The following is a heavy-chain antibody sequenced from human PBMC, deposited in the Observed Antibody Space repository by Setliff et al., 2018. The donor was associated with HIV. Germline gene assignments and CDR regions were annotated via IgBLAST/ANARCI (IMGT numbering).Heavy chain of an antibody. CDR3: AGDRRDDYYLTAYFDF. V-gene: IGHV4-61*09. CDR1: GDSITSGTYY. CDR2: ISTSGTT. Sequence: SETLSLTCTVSGDSITSGTYYWSWIRQPAGMRLEWIGHISTSGTTNYNPSLKSRVTISLDTARNQFSLELTSVTATDTAVYYCAGDRRDDYYLTAYFDFWGQGALVTVSS. J-gene: IGHJ4*02. D-gene: IGHD1-26*01.